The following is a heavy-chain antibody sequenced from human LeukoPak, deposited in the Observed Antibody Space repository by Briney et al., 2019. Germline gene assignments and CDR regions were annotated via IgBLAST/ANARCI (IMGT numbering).Heavy chain of an antibody. CDR1: GYSISSGYY. J-gene: IGHJ4*02. V-gene: IGHV4-38-2*02. Sequence: SETLSLTCTVPGYSISSGYYWGWIRQPPGKGLEWIGSIYHSGSTYYNPSLKSRVTISVDTSKNQFSLKLSSVTAADTAVYYCARDRDLLGYCTNGVCYKGYDYWGQGTLVTVSS. CDR3: ARDRDLLGYCTNGVCYKGYDY. CDR2: IYHSGST. D-gene: IGHD2-8*01.